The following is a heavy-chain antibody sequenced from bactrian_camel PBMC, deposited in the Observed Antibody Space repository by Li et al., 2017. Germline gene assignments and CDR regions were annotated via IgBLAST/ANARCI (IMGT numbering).Heavy chain of an antibody. CDR1: GDIYSSNY. V-gene: IGHV3S54*01. D-gene: IGHD2*01. J-gene: IGHJ4*01. Sequence: HVQLVESGGGSVQAGGSLRLSCAASGDIYSSNYMAWFRQAPGKEREGVALIGTYDGYTIYADSVKGRFTISRDNAKNTLYLQMDSLKSEDTALYYCATMGAELAPFDYWGQGTQVTVS. CDR3: ATMGAELAPFDY. CDR2: IGTYDGYT.